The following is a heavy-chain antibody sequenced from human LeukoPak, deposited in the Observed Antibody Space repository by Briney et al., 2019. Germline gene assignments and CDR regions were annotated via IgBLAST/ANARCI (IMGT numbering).Heavy chain of an antibody. CDR3: ASDTRSSGWYGGDY. V-gene: IGHV4-39*07. CDR1: GGSISSSSYY. Sequence: SETLSLTCTVSGGSISSSSYYWGWIRQPPGKGLEWIGSIYYSGSTYYNPSLKSRVTISVDRSKNQFSLKLSSVTAADTAVYYCASDTRSSGWYGGDYWGQGTLVTVSS. D-gene: IGHD6-19*01. CDR2: IYYSGST. J-gene: IGHJ4*02.